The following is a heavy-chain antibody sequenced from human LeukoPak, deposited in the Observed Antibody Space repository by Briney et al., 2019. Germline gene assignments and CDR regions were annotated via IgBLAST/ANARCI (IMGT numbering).Heavy chain of an antibody. Sequence: GESLRISCKGSGYSFTSYWISWVREMPGKGLEWMVRIDPSDSYTNYSPSFQGHVTISADKSISTAYLQWSSLKASDTAMYYCARGITMVRGVDNWFDPWAQGTLVTVSS. CDR1: GYSFTSYW. J-gene: IGHJ5*02. D-gene: IGHD3-10*01. CDR2: IDPSDSYT. V-gene: IGHV5-10-1*01. CDR3: ARGITMVRGVDNWFDP.